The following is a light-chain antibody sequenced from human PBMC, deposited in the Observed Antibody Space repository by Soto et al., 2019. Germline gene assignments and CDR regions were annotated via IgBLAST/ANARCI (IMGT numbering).Light chain of an antibody. CDR1: QSVSSSY. J-gene: IGKJ2*01. CDR2: GAS. CDR3: QQYNNWPLYS. V-gene: IGKV3-20*01. Sequence: EIVLTQSPGTLSLSPGERATLSCRASQSVSSSYLAWYQQKPGQAPRLLIYGASSRATGIPDRFSGSGSGTDFTLTISSLQSEDFALYFCQQYNNWPLYSFGQGTKLEIK.